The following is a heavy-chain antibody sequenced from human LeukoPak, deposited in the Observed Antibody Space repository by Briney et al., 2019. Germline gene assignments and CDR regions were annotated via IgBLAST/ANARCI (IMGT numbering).Heavy chain of an antibody. CDR1: GGSISSSSYY. CDR2: IDYSGNT. D-gene: IGHD3-3*01. Sequence: SETLSLTCTVSGGSISSSSYYWGWIRQPPGKGLEWIGSIDYSGNTYYNPSLKSRVTISLDTSKNQFSLKLSSVTAADTAVYYCAREDYDFWSGYYTCFDYWGQGTLVTVSS. CDR3: AREDYDFWSGYYTCFDY. J-gene: IGHJ4*02. V-gene: IGHV4-39*07.